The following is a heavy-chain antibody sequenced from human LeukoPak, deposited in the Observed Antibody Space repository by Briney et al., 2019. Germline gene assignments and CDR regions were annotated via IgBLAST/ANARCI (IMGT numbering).Heavy chain of an antibody. V-gene: IGHV3-30-3*01. J-gene: IGHJ6*02. CDR1: GFTFSSYA. CDR3: ARDHKGYYYYGMDV. CDR2: ISYDGSNK. Sequence: GGSLRLSCAASGFTFSSYAMSWVRQAPGKGLEWVAVISYDGSNKYYADSVKGRFTISRDNSKNTLYLQMNSLRAEDTAVYYCARDHKGYYYYGMDVWGQGTTVTVSS.